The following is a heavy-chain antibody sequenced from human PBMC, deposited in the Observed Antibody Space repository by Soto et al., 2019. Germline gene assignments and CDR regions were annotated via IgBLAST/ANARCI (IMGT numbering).Heavy chain of an antibody. CDR2: VSGYNGQT. J-gene: IGHJ5*02. CDR3: ARLVGPTSSDNWFDP. V-gene: IGHV1-18*01. CDR1: GYTFFSYG. Sequence: QVKLEQSGAEVKKPGASVKVSCKASGYTFFSYGITWVRQAPGQGLEWMGWVSGYNGQTNYAQKFQGRVTMTRDISTTTAYMELRNLRSDDTAVYYCARLVGPTSSDNWFDPWGQGTLVTVSS. D-gene: IGHD1-26*01.